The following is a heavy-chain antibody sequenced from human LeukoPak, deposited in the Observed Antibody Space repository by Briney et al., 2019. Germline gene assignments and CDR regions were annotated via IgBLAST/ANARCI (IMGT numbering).Heavy chain of an antibody. Sequence: GGSLRLSCAASGFTFSSYAMSWVRQAPGKGLEWVPGISASGDSTYYADSVKGRFTISRDNSKNTLYLQMNSLRAEDTAVYYCAKDHSTGYYYFDYWGQGTLVTVSS. V-gene: IGHV3-23*01. CDR2: ISASGDST. CDR1: GFTFSSYA. D-gene: IGHD3-22*01. CDR3: AKDHSTGYYYFDY. J-gene: IGHJ4*02.